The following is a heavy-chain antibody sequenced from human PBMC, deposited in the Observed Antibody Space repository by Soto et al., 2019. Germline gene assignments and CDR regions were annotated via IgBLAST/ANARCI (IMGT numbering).Heavy chain of an antibody. CDR3: ARIMVRGVIPSYYYYGMDV. CDR2: IYYSGST. D-gene: IGHD3-10*01. CDR1: GGSISSYY. J-gene: IGHJ6*02. Sequence: SETLSLTCTVSGGSISSYYWSWIRQPPGKGLEWIGYIYYSGSTNYNPSLKSRVTISVDTSKNQFSLKLSSVTAADTAVYYCARIMVRGVIPSYYYYGMDVWGQGTTVTVSS. V-gene: IGHV4-59*01.